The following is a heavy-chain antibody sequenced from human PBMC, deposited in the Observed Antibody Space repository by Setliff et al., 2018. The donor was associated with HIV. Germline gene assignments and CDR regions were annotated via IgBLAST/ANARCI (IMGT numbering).Heavy chain of an antibody. CDR1: NDSINYQY. CDR3: ARGRRRSSTPYYFDY. Sequence: PSETLSLTCTVSNDSINYQYWARIRQPPGKGLEWIGSIYYSGNTNYNPSLKSRVTISIDTSKSQFSLKLTSVSAADTAMYYCARGRRRSSTPYYFDYWGQGTLVTVSS. V-gene: IGHV4-59*11. J-gene: IGHJ4*02. CDR2: IYYSGNT.